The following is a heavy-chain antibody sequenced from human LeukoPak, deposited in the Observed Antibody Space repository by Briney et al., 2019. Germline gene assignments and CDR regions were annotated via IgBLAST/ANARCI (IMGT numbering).Heavy chain of an antibody. V-gene: IGHV4-34*01. CDR2: INHSGST. Sequence: SETLSLTCAVSGGSFSGYYWSWIRQPPGKGLEWIGEINHSGSTNYNPSLKSRVTISVDTSKNQFSLKLSSVTAADTAVYYCARGRGPDYDFWSGYLNWFDPWGQGTLVTVSS. D-gene: IGHD3-3*01. CDR1: GGSFSGYY. CDR3: ARGRGPDYDFWSGYLNWFDP. J-gene: IGHJ5*02.